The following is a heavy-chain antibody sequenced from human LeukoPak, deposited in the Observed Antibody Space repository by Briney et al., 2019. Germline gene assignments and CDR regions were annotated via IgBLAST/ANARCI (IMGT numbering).Heavy chain of an antibody. D-gene: IGHD3-22*01. J-gene: IGHJ4*02. Sequence: SETLTLTCTVSGDSISSYSWSWIRQAPGKGLEWIGYIYCTGSTKYNPSLKSRVTIAVDTSENQLSLKLNSVTAADTAVYYCARHYYDSSGYYYSSKNYSDSWGQGSLVTVSS. V-gene: IGHV4-59*08. CDR3: ARHYYDSSGYYYSSKNYSDS. CDR1: GDSISSYS. CDR2: IYCTGST.